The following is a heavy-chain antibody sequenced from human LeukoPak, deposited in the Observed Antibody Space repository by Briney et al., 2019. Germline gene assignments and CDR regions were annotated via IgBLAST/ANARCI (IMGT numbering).Heavy chain of an antibody. V-gene: IGHV4-61*02. CDR1: SDSISSGSYY. CDR2: RYTSGST. J-gene: IGHJ5*02. D-gene: IGHD3-10*01. Sequence: SQTLSLTCTVSSDSISSGSYYWRWIRQPAGKALEWIGRRYTSGSTNYNPSLKSQFTISVDTSKNQFSLKLSSVTAADTALYYCARSLGSVINADIFCDPGGEGTVDTVPT. CDR3: ARSLGSVINADIFCDP.